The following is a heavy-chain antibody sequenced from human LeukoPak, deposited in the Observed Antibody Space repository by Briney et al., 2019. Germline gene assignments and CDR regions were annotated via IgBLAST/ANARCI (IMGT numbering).Heavy chain of an antibody. V-gene: IGHV3-23*01. CDR2: VSDNGGST. Sequence: GGSLRLSCTASGFTFSSYAMSWVRQAPGKGLEWVSGVSDNGGSTYYADSVRGRFTISRDNSKNTLYLQMNSLRAEDTAVYYCARARLGYGYGGFDYWGQGTLVTVSS. J-gene: IGHJ4*02. CDR1: GFTFSSYA. D-gene: IGHD5-18*01. CDR3: ARARLGYGYGGFDY.